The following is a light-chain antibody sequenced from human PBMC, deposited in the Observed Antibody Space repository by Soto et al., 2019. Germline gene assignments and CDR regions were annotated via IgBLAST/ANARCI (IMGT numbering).Light chain of an antibody. J-gene: IGLJ3*02. V-gene: IGLV2-14*01. Sequence: QSALTQPASVSGSLGQSITISCIGSSSDVGGYDYVSWYQQHPGRAPKVIIYEVSNRPSGVSDRFSGSKSGNTASLTISGVQAEDEADYYCCSYTDTSGRVFGGGTQLTVL. CDR3: CSYTDTSGRV. CDR2: EVS. CDR1: SSDVGGYDY.